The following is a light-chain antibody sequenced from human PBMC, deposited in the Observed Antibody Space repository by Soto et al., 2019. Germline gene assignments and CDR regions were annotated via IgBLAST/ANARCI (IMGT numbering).Light chain of an antibody. CDR3: SSYTSNTTLV. CDR2: EVT. CDR1: SSDVGAYKF. V-gene: IGLV2-14*01. J-gene: IGLJ2*01. Sequence: QSALTQPASVSGSPGQSITISCPGTSSDVGAYKFVSWYQQHPGTAPKLVIFEVTRRPSGISNRFSGSKSGNTASLTISGLQAEDEADFYCSSYTSNTTLVFGGGTQLTVL.